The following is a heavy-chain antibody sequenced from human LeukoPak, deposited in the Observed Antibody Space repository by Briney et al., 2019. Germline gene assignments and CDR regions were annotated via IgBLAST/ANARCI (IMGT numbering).Heavy chain of an antibody. CDR1: GGSFSGYY. J-gene: IGHJ6*02. CDR3: ARGGAVVTAPLYYYYYYGMDV. V-gene: IGHV4-34*01. CDR2: INHSGST. D-gene: IGHD2-21*02. Sequence: SETLSLTCAVYGGSFSGYYWSWIRQPPGKGLEWIGEINHSGSTNYNPSLNSRVAISVDTSKNQFSLRLSSVTAAHTAVYYCARGGAVVTAPLYYYYYYGMDVWGQGTTVTVSS.